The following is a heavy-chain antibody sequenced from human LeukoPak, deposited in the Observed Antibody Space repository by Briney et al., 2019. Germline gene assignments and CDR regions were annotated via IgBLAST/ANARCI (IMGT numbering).Heavy chain of an antibody. CDR3: ARDGGGITFGGVIVRPDY. D-gene: IGHD3-16*02. Sequence: ASVKVSCKASGYTFTGYYMHWVRLAPGQGLEWMGRINPNRGGTNYAQKFQGRVTMTRDTSISTAYMELSRLRSDDTDVYYCARDGGGITFGGVIVRPDYWGQGTLVTVSS. CDR1: GYTFTGYY. V-gene: IGHV1-2*05. CDR2: INPNRGGT. J-gene: IGHJ4*02.